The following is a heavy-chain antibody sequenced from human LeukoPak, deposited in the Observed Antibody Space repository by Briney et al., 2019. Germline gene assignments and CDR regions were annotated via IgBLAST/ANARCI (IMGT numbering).Heavy chain of an antibody. Sequence: GGSLRLSCAASGFTFDDYAMHWVRHAPGKGLEWVSLISWDGGSTYYADSVKGRFTISRDNSKNSLYLQMNSLRAEDTALYYCAKAFEPLYYYYYMDVWGKGTTVTVSS. CDR3: AKAFEPLYYYYYMDV. J-gene: IGHJ6*03. CDR1: GFTFDDYA. V-gene: IGHV3-43D*03. CDR2: ISWDGGST. D-gene: IGHD1-14*01.